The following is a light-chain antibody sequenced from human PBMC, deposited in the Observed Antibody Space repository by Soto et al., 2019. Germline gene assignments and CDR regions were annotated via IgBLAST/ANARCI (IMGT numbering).Light chain of an antibody. Sequence: QSVLTQPPSASGTPGQTITISCSGGSSNIGINTVNWYEHLPGTAPRLLIYGNNQRPSGVPDRFSGSKSGTSASLAISGLQSEDEGHYYCATWDDSLDVHVFGTGTNVNVL. CDR2: GNN. CDR1: SSNIGINT. CDR3: ATWDDSLDVHV. V-gene: IGLV1-44*01. J-gene: IGLJ1*01.